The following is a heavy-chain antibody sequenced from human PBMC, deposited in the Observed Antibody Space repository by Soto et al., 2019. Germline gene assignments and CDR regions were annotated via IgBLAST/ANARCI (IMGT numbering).Heavy chain of an antibody. CDR1: GFTFGDYA. CDR3: AKAATPQAYYYYYMDV. V-gene: IGHV3-49*03. J-gene: IGHJ6*03. Sequence: GGSLRLSCTASGFTFGDYAMSWFRQAPGKGLEWVGFIRSKAYGGTTEYAASLKGRFTISRDDSKSIAYLQMNSLKTEDTAVYYSAKAATPQAYYYYYMDVWGKGTTVTVSS. CDR2: IRSKAYGGTT. D-gene: IGHD2-15*01.